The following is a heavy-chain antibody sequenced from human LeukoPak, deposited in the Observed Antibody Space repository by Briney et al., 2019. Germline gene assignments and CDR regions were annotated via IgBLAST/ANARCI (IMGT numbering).Heavy chain of an antibody. CDR1: GASITSYY. D-gene: IGHD2-2*01. Sequence: SETLPLTCTVSGASITSYYWTWIRQPAGKGLEWLGRIYTSGSTNYSPSLKSRVTMSVDTSKNQFSLKLSSATAADTAVYYCARLSADSSSSRGFDYWGQGTLVTVSS. CDR3: ARLSADSSSSRGFDY. V-gene: IGHV4-4*07. CDR2: IYTSGST. J-gene: IGHJ4*02.